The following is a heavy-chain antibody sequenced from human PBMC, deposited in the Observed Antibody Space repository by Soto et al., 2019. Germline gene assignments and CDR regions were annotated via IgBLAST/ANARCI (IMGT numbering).Heavy chain of an antibody. Sequence: QVQRVQYGADVHKPGASVKVSCKASGYTLTSYGIRWVRQATGQGLEWMGWSRVYTGNTEYTQNVQGRVTMPTDTSTRTAYMELRSLRSDDTAVYYCAKYPEIFDYWGQVTLVTVSS. CDR2: SRVYTGNT. J-gene: IGHJ4*02. V-gene: IGHV1-18*01. CDR1: GYTLTSYG. D-gene: IGHD2-2*02. CDR3: AKYPEIFDY.